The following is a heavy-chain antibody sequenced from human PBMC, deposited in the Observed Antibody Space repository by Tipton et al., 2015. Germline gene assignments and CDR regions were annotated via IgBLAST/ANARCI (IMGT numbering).Heavy chain of an antibody. Sequence: TLSLTCDVYGGPFTGYYGTWIRQPPGKELEWIGYIQYSGSTNYNPSLKSRVTISVDTSKTQFSLKMSSVTASDTAVYYCARARGRHGGLFDSWGQGILVTVSS. CDR3: ARARGRHGGLFDS. CDR2: IQYSGST. CDR1: GGPFTGYY. J-gene: IGHJ4*02. V-gene: IGHV4-59*01. D-gene: IGHD4-23*01.